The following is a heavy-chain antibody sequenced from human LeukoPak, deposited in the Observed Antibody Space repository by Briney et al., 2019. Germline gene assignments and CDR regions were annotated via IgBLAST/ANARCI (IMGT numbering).Heavy chain of an antibody. D-gene: IGHD2-15*01. J-gene: IGHJ6*03. CDR1: GGSISSYY. CDR2: IYYSGST. V-gene: IGHV4-59*01. CDR3: ARSLRWMNLYTPYYMDV. Sequence: PSETLSLTCTVSGGSISSYYWSWIRQPPGKGLEWIGYIYYSGSTNYNPPLRSRVTISVDTSKNQFSLKLSSVTAADTAVYYCARSLRWMNLYTPYYMDVWGKGTTVTVSS.